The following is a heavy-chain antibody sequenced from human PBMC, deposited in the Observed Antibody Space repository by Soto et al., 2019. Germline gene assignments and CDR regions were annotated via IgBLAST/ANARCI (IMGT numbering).Heavy chain of an antibody. CDR2: SSGSGDST. J-gene: IGHJ4*02. V-gene: IGHV3-23*01. Sequence: EVQLLESGGGLVQPGGSLRLPCAASGFTFSSYAMRWVRQAPGKGLEWVSASSGSGDSTYYADSVKGRFTISRDNSKNTLYLQMNSLRAEDTAVYYCAKRATGTYFDYWGQGTLVTVSS. CDR3: AKRATGTYFDY. CDR1: GFTFSSYA. D-gene: IGHD1-1*01.